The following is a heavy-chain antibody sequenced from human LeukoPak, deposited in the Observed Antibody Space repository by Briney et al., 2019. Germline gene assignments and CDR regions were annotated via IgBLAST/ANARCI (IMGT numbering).Heavy chain of an antibody. D-gene: IGHD5-12*01. J-gene: IGHJ4*02. CDR2: IYYSGST. CDR1: GGSISSYY. CDR3: ARGYSGYDPHPDY. Sequence: SETLSLTCTVSGGSISSYYWSWIRQPPGKGLEWIGYIYYSGSTNYNPSLKSRVTISVDTSKNQFSLKLSSVTAADTAVYYCARGYSGYDPHPDYWGQGTLVTVSS. V-gene: IGHV4-59*08.